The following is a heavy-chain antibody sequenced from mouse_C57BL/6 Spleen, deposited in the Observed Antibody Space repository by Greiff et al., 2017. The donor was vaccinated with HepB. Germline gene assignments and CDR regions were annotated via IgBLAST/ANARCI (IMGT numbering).Heavy chain of an antibody. CDR2: ISYDGSN. CDR1: GYSITSGYY. V-gene: IGHV3-6*01. J-gene: IGHJ4*01. CDR3: AERSYYAMDY. Sequence: VQLQQSGPGLVKPSQSLSLTCSVTGYSITSGYYWNWIRQFPGNKLEWMGYISYDGSNNYNPSLKNRISITRDTSKNQFFLKLNSVTTEDTATYYCAERSYYAMDYWGQGTSVTVSS.